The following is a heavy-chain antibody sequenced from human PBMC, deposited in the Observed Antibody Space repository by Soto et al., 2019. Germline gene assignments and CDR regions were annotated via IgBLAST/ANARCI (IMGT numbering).Heavy chain of an antibody. V-gene: IGHV4-59*01. CDR1: GGSISGSY. CDR3: AKYRRTDAEGYSFDY. J-gene: IGHJ4*02. D-gene: IGHD2-15*01. CDR2: IHYSGST. Sequence: PSETLSLTCTVSGGSISGSYWSWIRQTPGKVLGWIGYIHYSGSTNYNPSLKSRVTMSVDSAKNQFSLELNSVSAADTAVYFCAKYRRTDAEGYSFDYWGQGALVTVSS.